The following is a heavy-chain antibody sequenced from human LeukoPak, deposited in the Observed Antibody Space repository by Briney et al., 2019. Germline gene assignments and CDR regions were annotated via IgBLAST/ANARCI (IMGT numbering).Heavy chain of an antibody. Sequence: PGGSLRLSCAASGFTFSSYGMHWVRQAPGKGLEWVAFIRYDGSNKYYADSVKGRFTISRDNSKNTLYLQMNSLRAEDTAVYYCARDRGNYYDSSGYYWDYWGQGTLVTVSS. J-gene: IGHJ4*02. V-gene: IGHV3-30*02. CDR2: IRYDGSNK. D-gene: IGHD3-22*01. CDR1: GFTFSSYG. CDR3: ARDRGNYYDSSGYYWDY.